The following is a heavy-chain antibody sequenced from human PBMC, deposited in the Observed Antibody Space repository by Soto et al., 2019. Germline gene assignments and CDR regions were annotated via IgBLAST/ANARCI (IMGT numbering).Heavy chain of an antibody. CDR2: ISGSGGST. CDR3: SRTNVASLYYGMDV. J-gene: IGHJ6*02. Sequence: GGSLRLSCAASGFTFSSYAMSWVRQAPGKGLEWVSAISGSGGSTYYADSVKGRFTISRDNSKNSLYLQMNSLRDEDTAVYYCSRTNVASLYYGMDVWAQGATVTVSS. D-gene: IGHD2-8*01. V-gene: IGHV3-23*01. CDR1: GFTFSSYA.